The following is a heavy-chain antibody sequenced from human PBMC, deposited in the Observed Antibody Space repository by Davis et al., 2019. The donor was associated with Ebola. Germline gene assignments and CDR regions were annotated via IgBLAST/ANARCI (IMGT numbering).Heavy chain of an antibody. CDR2: ISSDGSNK. CDR1: GFTFSSYG. Sequence: GESLKISCAASGFTFSSYGMHWVRQAPGNGLEWVATISSDGSNKFYADSVKGRFTISRDTSQNTLYLQMSSLRVDDTAVYYCARDLGLEWSHWGQGTLVTVSS. D-gene: IGHD1-1*01. V-gene: IGHV3-30*03. J-gene: IGHJ4*02. CDR3: ARDLGLEWSH.